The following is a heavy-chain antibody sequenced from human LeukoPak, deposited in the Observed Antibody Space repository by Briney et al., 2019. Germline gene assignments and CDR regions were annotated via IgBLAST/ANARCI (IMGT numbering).Heavy chain of an antibody. CDR1: GYTFTGYY. D-gene: IGHD3-22*01. CDR3: ARDPEDSSGYYTY. J-gene: IGHJ1*01. V-gene: IGHV1-2*06. Sequence: ASVKVSCKASGYTFTGYYMRWVRQAPGQGLEWVGRINPNSGGTNYAQKFQGRVTMTRDTSISTAYMELSRLRSDDTAVYYCARDPEDSSGYYTYWGQGTLVTVSS. CDR2: INPNSGGT.